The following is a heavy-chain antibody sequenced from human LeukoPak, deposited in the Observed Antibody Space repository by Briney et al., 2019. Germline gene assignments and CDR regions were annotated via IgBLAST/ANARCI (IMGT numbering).Heavy chain of an antibody. V-gene: IGHV3-21*01. CDR3: ARDYGSGSYPPGY. CDR1: GFTFSDSY. Sequence: PGGSLRLSCAASGFTFSDSYMNWVRQAPGKGLEWVSSISSSSSYIYYADSVKGRFTISRDNAKNSLYLQMNSLRAEDTAVYYCARDYGSGSYPPGYWGQGTLVTVSS. CDR2: ISSSSSYI. J-gene: IGHJ4*02. D-gene: IGHD3-10*01.